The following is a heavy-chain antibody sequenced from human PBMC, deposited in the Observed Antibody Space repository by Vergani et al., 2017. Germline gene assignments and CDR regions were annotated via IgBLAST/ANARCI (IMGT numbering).Heavy chain of an antibody. CDR2: INPSGGHT. Sequence: QVQVVLSAAAVKKSGASVTVSCKTSGYTFSNYYMHCVRQAPGQGLEWMGIINPSGGHTNYAQKFQGRVTMTRDTSPSTVYMELSSLRSEDTAIYYCARGYYGMLTGDRYWGEGTLVSVSA. D-gene: IGHD3-9*01. CDR3: ARGYYGMLTGDRY. J-gene: IGHJ4*02. V-gene: IGHV1-46*03. CDR1: GYTFSNYY.